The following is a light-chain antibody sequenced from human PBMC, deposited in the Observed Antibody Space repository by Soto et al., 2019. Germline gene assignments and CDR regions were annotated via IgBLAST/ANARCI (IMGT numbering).Light chain of an antibody. CDR3: QQRRDT. J-gene: IGKJ5*01. CDR1: QSVSSY. Sequence: EIVSTQSPATLSLSPGERSTLSCRASQSVSSYLAWYQQKAGQAPRLLIYDASNRATGIPARFSGRGSGTDFTLTISSLEPEDFAVYYCQQRRDTFGQGTRLEIK. CDR2: DAS. V-gene: IGKV3-11*01.